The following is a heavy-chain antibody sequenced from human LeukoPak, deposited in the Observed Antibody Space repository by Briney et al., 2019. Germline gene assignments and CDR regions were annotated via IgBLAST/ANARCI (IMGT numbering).Heavy chain of an antibody. CDR3: AKDSGYHKCYFDY. Sequence: PGGSLRLSCAASGFTFDDYAMHWVRQAPGKGLEWVSGISWNSGSIGYADSVKGRFTISRDNAKNSLYLQMNSLRAEDTALYYCAKDSGYHKCYFDYWGQGTLVTVSS. V-gene: IGHV3-9*01. CDR1: GFTFDDYA. D-gene: IGHD5-12*01. J-gene: IGHJ4*02. CDR2: ISWNSGSI.